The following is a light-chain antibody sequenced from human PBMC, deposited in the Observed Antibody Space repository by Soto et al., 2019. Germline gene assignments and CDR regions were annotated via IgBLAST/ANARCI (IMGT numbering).Light chain of an antibody. CDR2: DVS. CDR3: SSYTSSVSRYV. V-gene: IGLV2-14*01. J-gene: IGLJ2*01. CDR1: SSDIGGYNY. Sequence: QSVLTQPASVSGSPGQSITIPCTGTSSDIGGYNYVSWYLQHPGKVPKLLIYDVSNRPSGVSNRFSGSKSGNTASLTISGLQAEDEADYYCSSYTSSVSRYVFGGGTQLT.